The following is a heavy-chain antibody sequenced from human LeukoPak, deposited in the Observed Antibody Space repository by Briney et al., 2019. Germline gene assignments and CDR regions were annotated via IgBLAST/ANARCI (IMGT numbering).Heavy chain of an antibody. J-gene: IGHJ4*02. CDR3: ANAYRGKYYYYDY. D-gene: IGHD1-26*01. Sequence: PGGSLRLSCAASGFSFSSSGMSWVRQAPGKGLEWVSAISGGGGSTNYADSVKGRFTIPRDNSKNTLYLEINSLRAEDTAVYYCANAYRGKYYYYDYLGQGTLVTVSS. CDR2: ISGGGGST. V-gene: IGHV3-23*01. CDR1: GFSFSSSG.